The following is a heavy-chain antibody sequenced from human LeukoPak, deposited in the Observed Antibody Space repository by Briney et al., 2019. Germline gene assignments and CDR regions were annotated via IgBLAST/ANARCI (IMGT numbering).Heavy chain of an antibody. Sequence: SETLSLTCAVYGGSFSGFYWTWIRQPPGKGLEWIGEINHSGSTNYNPSLKSRVTISVDTSKNQFSLNLRSVTAADTAVYYCARGSSYDSQRYDLGFFGPWGQGTLVTVSS. J-gene: IGHJ5*02. CDR1: GGSFSGFY. CDR2: INHSGST. D-gene: IGHD3-10*01. V-gene: IGHV4-34*01. CDR3: ARGSSYDSQRYDLGFFGP.